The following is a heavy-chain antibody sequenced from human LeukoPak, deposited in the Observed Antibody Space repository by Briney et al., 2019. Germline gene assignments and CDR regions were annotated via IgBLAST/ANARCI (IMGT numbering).Heavy chain of an antibody. V-gene: IGHV4-39*01. CDR1: GGSISSSSYY. CDR2: IYYSGST. J-gene: IGHJ4*02. Sequence: PSETLSLTCTVSGGSISSSSYYWGWIRQPPGKGLEWIGSIYYSGSTYYNPSLKSRVTISVDTSKNQFSLKLSSVTAADTAVYYCARQYRSIAAAGPTIFDYWGQGTLVTVSS. D-gene: IGHD6-13*01. CDR3: ARQYRSIAAAGPTIFDY.